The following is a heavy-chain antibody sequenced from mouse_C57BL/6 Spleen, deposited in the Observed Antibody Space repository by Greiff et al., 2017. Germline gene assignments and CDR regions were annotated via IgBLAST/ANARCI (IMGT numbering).Heavy chain of an antibody. CDR1: GFTFSSYA. CDR2: ISDGGSYT. CDR3: ARVKKLPYAMDY. V-gene: IGHV5-4*03. D-gene: IGHD2-1*01. J-gene: IGHJ4*01. Sequence: EVMLVESGGGLVKPGGSLKLSCAASGFTFSSYAMSWVRQTPEKRLEWVATISDGGSYTYYPDNVKGRFTISRDNAKNNLYLQMSHLKSEDTAMYYCARVKKLPYAMDYWGQGTSVTVSS.